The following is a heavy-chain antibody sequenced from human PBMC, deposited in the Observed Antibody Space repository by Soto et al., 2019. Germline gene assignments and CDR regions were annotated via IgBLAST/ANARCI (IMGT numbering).Heavy chain of an antibody. J-gene: IGHJ4*02. CDR1: GFTFSGSA. CDR2: IRSKVNSYAT. Sequence: PGGSLRLSCAASGFTFSGSAVHWVRQASGKGLEWVGRIRSKVNSYATTYAASVKGRFIISRDDSKNTAYLQMNSLRAEDTAVYYCARGPYYYDSSGYYVDYWGQGTLVTVSS. CDR3: ARGPYYYDSSGYYVDY. V-gene: IGHV3-73*01. D-gene: IGHD3-22*01.